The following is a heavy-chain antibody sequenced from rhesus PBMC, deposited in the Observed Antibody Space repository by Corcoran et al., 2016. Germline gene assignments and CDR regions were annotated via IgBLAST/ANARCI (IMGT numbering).Heavy chain of an antibody. Sequence: EVQLVQSGAEVKRPGESLKISCKTSGYSFTSYWISWVRQMPGKGLECMGAIDSSDYDTIYSPSFQGQVTISADKSISTAYLQWSSLKASDTATYYCAKGVIEYCTGSGCYGIDYWGQGVLVTVSS. J-gene: IGHJ4*01. V-gene: IGHV5-2*01. CDR3: AKGVIEYCTGSGCYGIDY. CDR1: GYSFTSYW. D-gene: IGHD2-21*01. CDR2: IDSSDYDT.